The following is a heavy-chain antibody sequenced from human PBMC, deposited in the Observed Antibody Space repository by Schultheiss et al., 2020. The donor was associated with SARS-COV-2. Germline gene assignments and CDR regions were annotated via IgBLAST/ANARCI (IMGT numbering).Heavy chain of an antibody. CDR3: ARDIAARVAGSLPAWFDP. D-gene: IGHD6-19*01. J-gene: IGHJ5*02. Sequence: SETLSLTCTVSGGSISSYYWSWIRQPPGKGLEWIGEINHSGSTNYNPSLKSRVTISVDTSKNQFSLKLSSVTAADTAVYYCARDIAARVAGSLPAWFDPWGQGTLVTVSS. CDR2: INHSGST. V-gene: IGHV4-34*01. CDR1: GGSISSYY.